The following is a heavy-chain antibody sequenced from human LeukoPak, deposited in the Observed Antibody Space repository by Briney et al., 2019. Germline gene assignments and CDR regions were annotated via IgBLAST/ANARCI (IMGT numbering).Heavy chain of an antibody. CDR3: ASSICSSTSCYSAEYFQH. CDR1: GYTFTSYG. CDR2: ISAYNGNT. J-gene: IGHJ1*01. D-gene: IGHD2-2*01. Sequence: ASVKVSCKASGYTFTSYGISWVRQAPGQGLEWMGWISAYNGNTNYAQKFQGRVTITRNTSISTAYMELSSLRSEDTAVYYCASSICSSTSCYSAEYFQHWGQGTLVTVSS. V-gene: IGHV1-18*01.